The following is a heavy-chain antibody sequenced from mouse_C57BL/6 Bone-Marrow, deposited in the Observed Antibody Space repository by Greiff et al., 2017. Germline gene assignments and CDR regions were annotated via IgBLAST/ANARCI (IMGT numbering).Heavy chain of an antibody. J-gene: IGHJ3*01. D-gene: IGHD1-1*01. V-gene: IGHV1-50*01. CDR3: ANTTVPFGY. Sequence: VQLQQPGAELVKPGASVKLSCTASGYTFTSYWMQWVKQRPGQGLEWIGEIDPSDSYTNYNQKFKGKATLTVDTSSSTAFMQLSSLTSEDSAVYYCANTTVPFGYWGQGTLVTVSA. CDR2: IDPSDSYT. CDR1: GYTFTSYW.